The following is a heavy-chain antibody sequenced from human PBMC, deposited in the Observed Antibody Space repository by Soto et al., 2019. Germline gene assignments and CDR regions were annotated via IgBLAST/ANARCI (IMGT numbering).Heavy chain of an antibody. V-gene: IGHV4-30-4*01. D-gene: IGHD2-2*01. Sequence: SETLSLTCTVSGGSISSGDYYWRWIRQPPGKGLEWIGYIYYSGSTYYNPSLKSRVTISVDTSKNQFSLKLSSVTAADTAVYYCARLVVPAVGGWFDPWGQGTLVTVSS. CDR3: ARLVVPAVGGWFDP. CDR1: GGSISSGDYY. J-gene: IGHJ5*02. CDR2: IYYSGST.